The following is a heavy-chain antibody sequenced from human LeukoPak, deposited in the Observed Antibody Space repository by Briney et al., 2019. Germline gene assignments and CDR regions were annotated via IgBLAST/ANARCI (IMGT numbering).Heavy chain of an antibody. J-gene: IGHJ4*02. CDR1: GFTFRSYS. V-gene: IGHV3-48*02. CDR2: ITSGSSPI. CDR3: ARRAYGDDSFDY. D-gene: IGHD4-17*01. Sequence: GGSLRLSCAASGFTFRSYSMNWVRQAPGRGLEWVSYITSGSSPIYYADSVKGRFTISRDNAKNSLYLQMNSLRDEDTAVYYCARRAYGDDSFDYWGQGTLVTVSS.